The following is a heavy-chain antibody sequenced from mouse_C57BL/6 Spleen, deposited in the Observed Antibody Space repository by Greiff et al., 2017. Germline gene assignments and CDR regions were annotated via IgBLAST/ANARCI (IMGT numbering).Heavy chain of an antibody. J-gene: IGHJ4*01. V-gene: IGHV5-6*01. D-gene: IGHD1-1*01. Sequence: EVKLVESGGDLVKPGGSLKLSCAASGFTFSSYGMSWVRQTPDKRLEWVATISSGGSYTYYPDSVKGRFTISRDNAKNTLYLQMSSLKSEDTAMXYSASPQHYGSNYDAMDYWGQGTSVTVSS. CDR3: ASPQHYGSNYDAMDY. CDR2: ISSGGSYT. CDR1: GFTFSSYG.